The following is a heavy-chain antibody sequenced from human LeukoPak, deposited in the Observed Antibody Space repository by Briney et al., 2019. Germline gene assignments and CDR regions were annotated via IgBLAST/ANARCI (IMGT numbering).Heavy chain of an antibody. Sequence: SSVKVSCKASGGTFSSYAMSWVRQAPGQGLEWMGGIIPIFGTANYAQKFQGRVTITTDESTSTAYMELSSLRSEDTAVYYCARGHPDYDSSGYYCCYFDYWGQGTLVTVSS. J-gene: IGHJ4*02. V-gene: IGHV1-69*05. CDR1: GGTFSSYA. CDR2: IIPIFGTA. D-gene: IGHD3-22*01. CDR3: ARGHPDYDSSGYYCCYFDY.